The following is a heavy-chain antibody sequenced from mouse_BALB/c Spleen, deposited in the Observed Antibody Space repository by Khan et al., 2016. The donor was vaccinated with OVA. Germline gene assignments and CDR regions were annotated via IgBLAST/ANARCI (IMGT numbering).Heavy chain of an antibody. J-gene: IGHJ1*01. CDR3: AISYYGSFWYFDV. CDR1: GDTFRAYY. D-gene: IGHD1-1*01. V-gene: IGHV1S56*01. Sequence: QVQLQQSGPELVKPGASVKMSCKASGDTFRAYYIHWVKQRPGQGLEWIGWIYPGDGRTKYNEKFKGTTTLTADKSPSTAYMLLSSLTSEDSAIXVSAISYYGSFWYFDVWGAGTTVTVSS. CDR2: IYPGDGRT.